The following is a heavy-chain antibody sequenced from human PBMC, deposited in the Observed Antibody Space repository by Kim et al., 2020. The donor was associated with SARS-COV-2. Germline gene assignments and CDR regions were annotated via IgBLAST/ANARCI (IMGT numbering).Heavy chain of an antibody. CDR3: AREGVFGESPPFDP. V-gene: IGHV3-33*01. D-gene: IGHD3-10*02. CDR1: GFTFSSYG. Sequence: GGSLRLSCAASGFTFSSYGMHWVRQAPGKGLEWVAVIWYDGSNKYYADSVKGRFTIPRDNSKNTLYLQMNSLRAEDTAVYYCAREGVFGESPPFDPWGQGTLVTVSS. J-gene: IGHJ5*02. CDR2: IWYDGSNK.